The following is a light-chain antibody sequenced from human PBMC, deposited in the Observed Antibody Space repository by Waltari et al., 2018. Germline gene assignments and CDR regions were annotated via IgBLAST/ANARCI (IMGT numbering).Light chain of an antibody. J-gene: IGKJ2*01. CDR1: KGISNS. CDR3: QKYNSAPRT. CDR2: AAS. Sequence: IQMTQSPSSLSASVGNRVTITCRASKGISNSLAWYQQKPGKVPKLMIYAASTLQSGVTARFSGSGSRTDFTLTISSLQPEDVATYYCQKYNSAPRTFGQGTKLEIK. V-gene: IGKV1-27*01.